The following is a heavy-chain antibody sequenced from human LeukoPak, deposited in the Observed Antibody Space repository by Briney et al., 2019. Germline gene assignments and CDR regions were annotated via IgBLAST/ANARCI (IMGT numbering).Heavy chain of an antibody. Sequence: GGSLRLSCAASGFTFSSYAMHWVRQAPGKGLEWVAFIRNDGHNTYYADSVKGRFAISRDNSKNTLYLQMNSLRAEDTAVYYCAKDRVSSETDFDCWGQGTLVTVSS. V-gene: IGHV3-30*02. CDR2: IRNDGHNT. J-gene: IGHJ4*02. CDR3: AKDRVSSETDFDC. CDR1: GFTFSSYA. D-gene: IGHD3-22*01.